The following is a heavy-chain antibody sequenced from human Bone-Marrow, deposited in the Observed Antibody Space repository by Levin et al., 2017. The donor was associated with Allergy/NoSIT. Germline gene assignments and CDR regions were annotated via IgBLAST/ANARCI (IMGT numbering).Heavy chain of an antibody. CDR1: GYTLSSNF. V-gene: IGHV1-46*01. CDR2: INPSGGST. J-gene: IGHJ4*02. D-gene: IGHD1-14*01. CDR3: AGAKDTGKYRPEAIFDY. Sequence: GASVKISCKASGYTLSSNFMQWLRQAPGQGPEWIGIINPSGGSTNYAQKFHDRVTMTSDMSMSTFYMELRNLISEDTAVYYCAGAKDTGKYRPEAIFDYWGQGTLVTVSS.